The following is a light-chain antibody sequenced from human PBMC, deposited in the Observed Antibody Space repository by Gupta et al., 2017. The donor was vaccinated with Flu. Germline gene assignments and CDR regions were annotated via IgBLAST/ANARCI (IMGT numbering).Light chain of an antibody. CDR3: QQYNNRPPWT. Sequence: ATRSVSPGERAILACRASQSVSSNLAWYQQKPGQTPRLLIYGASTRATGTPARFSGSGSGTEFTLTISSLQSEDFAIYYCQQYNNRPPWTFGQGTKVEIK. CDR2: GAS. CDR1: QSVSSN. V-gene: IGKV3-15*01. J-gene: IGKJ1*01.